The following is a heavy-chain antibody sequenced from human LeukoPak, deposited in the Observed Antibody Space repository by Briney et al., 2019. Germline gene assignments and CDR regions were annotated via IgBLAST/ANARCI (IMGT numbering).Heavy chain of an antibody. CDR2: IYTSGST. J-gene: IGHJ2*01. CDR3: ARDSFAVVVPATVVFDL. CDR1: GGSISSYY. D-gene: IGHD2-2*01. Sequence: SETLSLTCTVSGGSISSYYWSRIRQPAGKGLEWIGRIYTSGSTNYNPSLKSRVTMSVDTSKNQFSLKLSSVTAADTAVYYCARDSFAVVVPATVVFDLWGRGTLVTVFS. V-gene: IGHV4-4*07.